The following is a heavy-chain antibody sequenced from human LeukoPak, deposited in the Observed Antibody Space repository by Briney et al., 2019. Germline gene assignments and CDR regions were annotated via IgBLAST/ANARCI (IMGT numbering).Heavy chain of an antibody. CDR2: ISYDGSNK. CDR1: GFTLSSYA. Sequence: QPGGSPRLSCAASGFTLSSYAMHWVRQAPGKGLEWVAVISYDGSNKYYADSVKGRFTISRDNSKNTLYLQMNSLRAEDTAVYYCARGIQGATIGSYFDYWGQGTLVTVSS. D-gene: IGHD5-12*01. V-gene: IGHV3-30*04. CDR3: ARGIQGATIGSYFDY. J-gene: IGHJ4*02.